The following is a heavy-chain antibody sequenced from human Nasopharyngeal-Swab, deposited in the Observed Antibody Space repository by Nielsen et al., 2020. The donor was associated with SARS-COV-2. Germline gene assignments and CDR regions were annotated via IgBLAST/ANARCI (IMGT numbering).Heavy chain of an antibody. CDR1: GFTVSSNY. CDR3: ARDLTAAGGYQYYGMDV. V-gene: IGHV3-53*01. D-gene: IGHD6-13*01. Sequence: GESLTISCAASGFTVSSNYMSWVRPAPGKGLEWVSVIYSGGSTYYADSVKGRFTISRDNSKNTLYLQMNSLRAEDTAVYYCARDLTAAGGYQYYGMDVWGQGTTVTVSS. J-gene: IGHJ6*02. CDR2: IYSGGST.